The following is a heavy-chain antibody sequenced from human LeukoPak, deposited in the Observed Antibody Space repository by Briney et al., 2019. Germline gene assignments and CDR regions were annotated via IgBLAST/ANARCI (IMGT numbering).Heavy chain of an antibody. CDR3: ACSTTGTTWGLYGMDV. CDR1: GYTFTDYY. Sequence: ASVTVSCKASGYTFTDYYMHWVRQAPGQGLEWMGWINPNSGGTNYSQKFQGWVTMTRDTSIRTAYMELSRLRSDDTAVYYCACSTTGTTWGLYGMDVWGKGTTVTVSS. D-gene: IGHD1-1*01. CDR2: INPNSGGT. V-gene: IGHV1-2*04. J-gene: IGHJ6*04.